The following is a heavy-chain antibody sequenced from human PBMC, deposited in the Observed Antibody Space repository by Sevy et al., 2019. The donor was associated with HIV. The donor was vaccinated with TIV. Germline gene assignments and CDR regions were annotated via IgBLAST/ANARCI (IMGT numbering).Heavy chain of an antibody. D-gene: IGHD3-22*01. CDR1: GFTFSTYG. V-gene: IGHV3-33*01. CDR2: IWFDGSNT. Sequence: GGSLRLSCAASGFTFSTYGMHWVRQAPGKGLEWVAVIWFDGSNTYYADSVKGRFTISRDDSKNSLYLQLNSLGAEDTAIYYCARKYDSSGYFDYWGQGTLVTVSS. J-gene: IGHJ4*02. CDR3: ARKYDSSGYFDY.